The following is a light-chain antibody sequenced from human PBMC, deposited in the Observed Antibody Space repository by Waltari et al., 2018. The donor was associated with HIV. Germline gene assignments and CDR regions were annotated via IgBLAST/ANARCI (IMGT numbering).Light chain of an antibody. CDR3: CAYAGSTTYVI. Sequence: QSALTQPASVSGSPGQSITISCTGTSSDVGGYNLVSWYQQHPGKAPKPMIYEVSKRPSGVSNRFACSKSGNTASLTISGLQAEDEADYYCCAYAGSTTYVIFGGGTKLTVL. CDR2: EVS. V-gene: IGLV2-23*02. J-gene: IGLJ2*01. CDR1: SSDVGGYNL.